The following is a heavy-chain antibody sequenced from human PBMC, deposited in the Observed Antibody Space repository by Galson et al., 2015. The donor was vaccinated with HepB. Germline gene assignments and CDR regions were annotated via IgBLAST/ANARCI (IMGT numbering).Heavy chain of an antibody. CDR3: AAEWDSSGYYSAGFDP. CDR1: GFTFTSSA. Sequence: SVKVSCKASGFTFTSSAVQWVRQARGQRLEWIGWIVVGSGNTNYAQKFQERDTITRDMSTSTAYMELSSLRSEDTAVYYCAAEWDSSGYYSAGFDPRGQGTLVTVSS. D-gene: IGHD3-22*01. J-gene: IGHJ5*02. CDR2: IVVGSGNT. V-gene: IGHV1-58*01.